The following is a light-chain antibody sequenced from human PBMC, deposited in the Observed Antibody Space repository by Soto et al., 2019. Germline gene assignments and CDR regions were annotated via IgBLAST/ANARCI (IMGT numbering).Light chain of an antibody. Sequence: QSALTQPASVSGSPGQSITISCTGSSSDVGGYNYVSWYQQHPGKAPKLMIYEVSRRPSGVSSRFSGSRSGNTASLTISGLQAEDEADYYCSSYTISSTDVFGPGTKVTVL. CDR3: SSYTISSTDV. V-gene: IGLV2-14*01. CDR1: SSDVGGYNY. J-gene: IGLJ1*01. CDR2: EVS.